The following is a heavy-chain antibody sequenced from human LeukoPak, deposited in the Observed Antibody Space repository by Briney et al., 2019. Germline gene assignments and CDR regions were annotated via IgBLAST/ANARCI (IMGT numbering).Heavy chain of an antibody. J-gene: IGHJ5*02. CDR1: GFTFSNYW. D-gene: IGHD6-25*01. CDR3: ARGLAANWFDP. CDR2: IKSDGTST. V-gene: IGHV3-74*01. Sequence: PGGSLRLSCTASGFTFSNYWMHWVRQAPGKGLVWVSDIKSDGTSTNYADSVKGRFSISRDNAKNTLYLQMNSLRVEDTAVYYCARGLAANWFDPWGQGPLFSVSS.